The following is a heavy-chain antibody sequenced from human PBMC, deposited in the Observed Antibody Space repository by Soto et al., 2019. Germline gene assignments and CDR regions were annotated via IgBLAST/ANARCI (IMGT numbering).Heavy chain of an antibody. CDR1: GYTFTSYG. D-gene: IGHD3-3*01. V-gene: IGHV1-18*01. J-gene: IGHJ4*02. Sequence: ASVKVSCKASGYTFTSYGISWVRQAPGQGLEWMGWISAYNGNTNYAQKLQGRVTMTTDTSTSTAYMELRSLRSDDTAVYYCARDAGTVLRFLEWLLHGYYVDYWGQ. CDR3: ARDAGTVLRFLEWLLHGYYVDY. CDR2: ISAYNGNT.